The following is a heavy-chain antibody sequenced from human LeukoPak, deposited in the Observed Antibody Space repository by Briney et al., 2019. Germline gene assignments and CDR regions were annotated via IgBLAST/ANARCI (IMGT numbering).Heavy chain of an antibody. CDR2: ISGSGGST. D-gene: IGHD3-22*01. CDR1: GFTFSSYA. CDR3: ANYFDSSGYRSFSDY. J-gene: IGHJ4*02. V-gene: IGHV3-23*01. Sequence: GGSLRLSCAASGFTFSSYAMSWVRQAPGKGLEWVSAISGSGGSTYYADSVKGRFTISRDNSKNTLYLQMNSLRAEDTAVYYFANYFDSSGYRSFSDYWGQGTLVTVSS.